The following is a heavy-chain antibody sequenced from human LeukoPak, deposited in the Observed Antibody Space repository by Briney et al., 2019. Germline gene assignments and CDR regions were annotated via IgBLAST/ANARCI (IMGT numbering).Heavy chain of an antibody. D-gene: IGHD2-2*01. CDR1: GGSISSSGYY. J-gene: IGHJ6*03. Sequence: PSETLSLTCTVSGGSISSSGYYWDWIRQPPGKGLEWIGTIYYGGGTYYNPSLKSRVTISVDTSKNQFPLKLSSVTAADTAVYYCASAYCSATSCHYYYYMDVWGKGTTVAISS. CDR2: IYYGGGT. CDR3: ASAYCSATSCHYYYYMDV. V-gene: IGHV4-39*01.